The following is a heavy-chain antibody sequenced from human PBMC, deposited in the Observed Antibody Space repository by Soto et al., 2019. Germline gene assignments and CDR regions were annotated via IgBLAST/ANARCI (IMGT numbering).Heavy chain of an antibody. Sequence: SETLSLTCTVSGGSISIYYWSWIRHPPGKGLEWIGYIYYSGSTNYNPSLKSRVTISVDTSKNQFSLKLSSVTAADTAVYYCARASGRPYGRYYFDYWGQGTLVTVSS. CDR1: GGSISIYY. D-gene: IGHD3-10*01. V-gene: IGHV4-59*01. J-gene: IGHJ4*02. CDR2: IYYSGST. CDR3: ARASGRPYGRYYFDY.